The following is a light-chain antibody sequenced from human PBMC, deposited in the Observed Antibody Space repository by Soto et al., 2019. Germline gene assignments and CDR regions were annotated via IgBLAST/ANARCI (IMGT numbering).Light chain of an antibody. CDR3: QQYGSSRQI. V-gene: IGKV3-20*01. J-gene: IGKJ5*01. Sequence: EIVLTQSPGTLSLSPGERATLSCRASQSVSSSYLAWYQQKPGQAPRLLIYGASSRDTGIPDRLSGSESGTDFTVSISRLEPEDCAVYYCQQYGSSRQIFGKGPRLEIK. CDR1: QSVSSSY. CDR2: GAS.